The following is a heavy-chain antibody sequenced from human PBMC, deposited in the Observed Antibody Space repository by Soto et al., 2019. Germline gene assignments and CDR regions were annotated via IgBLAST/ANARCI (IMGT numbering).Heavy chain of an antibody. CDR2: IYNSGNT. Sequence: QVQLQESGPGLVKPSETLSLTCNVSGGSVSSGSYFWSWIRQPPGKGLEWIGYIYNSGNTKYNPSRKGRVTISADTSKNQFSLKLSSVTAADTAVYYCAREGRVATFDYWGQGSLVTVSS. CDR3: AREGRVATFDY. CDR1: GGSVSSGSYF. J-gene: IGHJ4*02. D-gene: IGHD5-12*01. V-gene: IGHV4-61*01.